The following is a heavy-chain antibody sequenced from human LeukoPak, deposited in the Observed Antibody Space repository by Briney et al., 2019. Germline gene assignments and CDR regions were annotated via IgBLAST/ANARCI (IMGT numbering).Heavy chain of an antibody. CDR3: ASVTLRYCSGGSCYPDY. CDR2: ISSSSSYI. D-gene: IGHD2-15*01. J-gene: IGHJ4*02. Sequence: GGSLRLSCAASGFTFSSYSMNWVRQAPGKGLEWVSSISSSSSYIYYADSVKGRFTISRDNAKNSPHLQMNSLRAEDTAVYYCASVTLRYCSGGSCYPDYWGQGTLVTVSS. CDR1: GFTFSSYS. V-gene: IGHV3-21*01.